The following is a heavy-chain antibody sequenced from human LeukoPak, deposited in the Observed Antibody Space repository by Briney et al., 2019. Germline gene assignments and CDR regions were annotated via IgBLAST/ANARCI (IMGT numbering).Heavy chain of an antibody. V-gene: IGHV3-30*04. D-gene: IGHD3-10*01. Sequence: GGSLRLSCAASGSTFSSYAMHWVRQAPGKGLEWVAVISYDGSNKYYADSVKGRFTISRDNSKNTLYLQMNSLRAEDTAVYYCARGSFTMVRNFDYWGQGTLVTVSS. CDR3: ARGSFTMVRNFDY. CDR1: GSTFSSYA. CDR2: ISYDGSNK. J-gene: IGHJ4*02.